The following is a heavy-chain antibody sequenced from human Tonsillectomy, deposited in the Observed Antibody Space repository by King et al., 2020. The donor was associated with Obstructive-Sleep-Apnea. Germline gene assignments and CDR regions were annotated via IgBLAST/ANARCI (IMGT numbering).Heavy chain of an antibody. J-gene: IGHJ6*02. Sequence: QLQESGPGLVKPSETLSLTCTVSGGSISSSTYYWGWIRQPPGKGLEWIGSIYYSGSTYHNPSLESRVTISVDTSKNQFSLKLSSVTAADTAVYYGLGYYDSSAYYRPHLDYYYYGMDVWGQGTTVTVSS. CDR1: GGSISSSTYY. CDR3: LGYYDSSAYYRPHLDYYYYGMDV. D-gene: IGHD3-22*01. V-gene: IGHV4-39*07. CDR2: IYYSGST.